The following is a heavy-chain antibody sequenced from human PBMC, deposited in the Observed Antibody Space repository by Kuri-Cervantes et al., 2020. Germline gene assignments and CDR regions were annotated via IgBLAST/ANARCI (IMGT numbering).Heavy chain of an antibody. CDR2: ISGDGGTI. CDR1: GFTFSSYA. V-gene: IGHV3-23*01. Sequence: GESLKISCAASGFTFSSYAVSWVQQSPGKGLEWVSSISGDGGTIFYADSVKGRFTISRDNSKNTLYLQMNSLRAEDTAVYYCARPAGDYDILTGYDYWGQGTLVTVSS. D-gene: IGHD3-9*01. J-gene: IGHJ4*02. CDR3: ARPAGDYDILTGYDY.